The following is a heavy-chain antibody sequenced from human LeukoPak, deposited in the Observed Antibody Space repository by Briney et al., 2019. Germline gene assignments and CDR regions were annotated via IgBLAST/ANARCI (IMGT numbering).Heavy chain of an antibody. V-gene: IGHV5-51*01. CDR3: VRFALTSSLDH. J-gene: IGHJ5*02. CDR2: IYPGYSDA. CDR1: VYKLTNNW. D-gene: IGHD6-13*01. Sequence: GESLKISCKISVYKLTNNWIGWVGQVPGKGLEWMGLIYPGYSDAKYSPSFQGQVTLSVDASISTAYLQLSGLRASDTAIYYCVRFALTSSLDHWGQGTLVTVSS.